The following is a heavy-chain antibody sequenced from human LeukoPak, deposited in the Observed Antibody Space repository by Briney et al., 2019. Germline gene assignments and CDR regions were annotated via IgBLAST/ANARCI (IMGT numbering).Heavy chain of an antibody. CDR1: GYTFSDYY. D-gene: IGHD5-12*01. CDR3: TRPQNLVATILGY. J-gene: IGHJ4*02. Sequence: ASVKASCKASGYTFSDYYMHWVRQAPGQGPEWMGWVNPNSGATKYAQKFQGRVTMTRDTSISTAYMELSSLKSDDTAVFYCTRPQNLVATILGYWGQGTLVTVSS. CDR2: VNPNSGAT. V-gene: IGHV1-2*02.